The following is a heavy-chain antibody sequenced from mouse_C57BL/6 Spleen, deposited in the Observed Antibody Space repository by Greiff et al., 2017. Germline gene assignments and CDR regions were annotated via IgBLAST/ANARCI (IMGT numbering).Heavy chain of an antibody. Sequence: GGGLVQPKGSLKLSCAASGFSFNTYAMNWVRQAPGKGLEWVARIRSKSNNYATYYADSVKDRFTISRDDSESMLYLQMNNLKTEDTAMYYCVRHGGYHEGYYFDYWGQGTTLTVSS. J-gene: IGHJ2*01. V-gene: IGHV10-1*01. CDR1: GFSFNTYA. CDR2: IRSKSNNYAT. CDR3: VRHGGYHEGYYFDY. D-gene: IGHD2-2*01.